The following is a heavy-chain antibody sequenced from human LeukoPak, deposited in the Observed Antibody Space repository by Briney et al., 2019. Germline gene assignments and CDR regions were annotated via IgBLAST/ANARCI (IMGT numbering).Heavy chain of an antibody. CDR3: ASGDSGYSYGYSYSYYGMDV. V-gene: IGHV1-69*04. Sequence: SVKVSCKGSGGTFSCYAFSWVRQAPAQGLEWMGMIIPIYGIANYAHKFQGRLTITAEKSTSTAYMELSGLRSEETAVYYCASGDSGYSYGYSYSYYGMDVWGQGTTVTVSS. CDR1: GGTFSCYA. CDR2: IIPIYGIA. D-gene: IGHD5-18*01. J-gene: IGHJ6*02.